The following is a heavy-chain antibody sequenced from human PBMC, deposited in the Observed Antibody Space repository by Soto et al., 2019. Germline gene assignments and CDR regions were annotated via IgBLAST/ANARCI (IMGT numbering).Heavy chain of an antibody. D-gene: IGHD6-13*01. J-gene: IGHJ4*02. CDR3: ARKRFGSSSWWKLDY. CDR2: ISYDGSNK. Sequence: PGGSLRLSCAASGFTFSSYAMHWVRQAPGKGLEWVAVISYDGSNKYYADSVKGRFTISRDNSKNTLYLQMNSLRAEDTAVYYCARKRFGSSSWWKLDYWGQGTLVTVSS. V-gene: IGHV3-30-3*01. CDR1: GFTFSSYA.